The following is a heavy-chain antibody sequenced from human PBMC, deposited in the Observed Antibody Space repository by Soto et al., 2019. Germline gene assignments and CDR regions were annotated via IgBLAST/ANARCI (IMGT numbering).Heavy chain of an antibody. D-gene: IGHD3-3*01. Sequence: GGSLRLSCAASGFTFSSYSMNWVRQAPGKGLEWVSYISSSSSTIYYADSVKGRFTISRDNAKNSLYLQMNSLRDEDTAVYYCARGGPPPYKNLEWLLYDYYYGMDVWGQGTTVTVSS. CDR1: GFTFSSYS. J-gene: IGHJ6*02. CDR2: ISSSSSTI. V-gene: IGHV3-48*02. CDR3: ARGGPPPYKNLEWLLYDYYYGMDV.